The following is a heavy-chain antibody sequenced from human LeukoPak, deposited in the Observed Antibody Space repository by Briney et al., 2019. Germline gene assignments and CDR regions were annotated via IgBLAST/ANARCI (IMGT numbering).Heavy chain of an antibody. D-gene: IGHD3-22*01. CDR2: INPSGGST. V-gene: IGHV1-46*01. J-gene: IGHJ4*02. CDR3: AKHLITMIVVVYFDY. Sequence: IINPSGGSTSYAQKFQGRVTMTRDTSTSTVYMELSSLRSEDTAVYYCAKHLITMIVVVYFDYWGQGTLVTVSS.